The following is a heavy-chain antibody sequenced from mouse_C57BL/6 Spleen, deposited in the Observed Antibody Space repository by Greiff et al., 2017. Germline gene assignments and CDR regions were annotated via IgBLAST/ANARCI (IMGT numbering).Heavy chain of an antibody. J-gene: IGHJ1*03. D-gene: IGHD1-2*01. CDR3: ARVYGGLYWYFEG. CDR2: IYPGDGDT. CDR1: GYAFSSYW. V-gene: IGHV1-80*01. Sequence: VQLQESGAELVKPGASVKISCKASGYAFSSYWMNWVKQRPGKGLEWIGQIYPGDGDTNYNGKFKGKATLTADKSSSTAYMQLSSLTSEDSAVYYCARVYGGLYWYFEGWGTGTTVTVSS.